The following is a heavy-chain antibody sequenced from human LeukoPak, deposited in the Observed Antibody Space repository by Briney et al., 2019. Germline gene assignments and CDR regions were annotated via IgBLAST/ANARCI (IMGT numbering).Heavy chain of an antibody. CDR3: ARYSGSYYYPPAWDL. V-gene: IGHV3-23*01. CDR1: GFTFSSYA. J-gene: IGHJ4*02. D-gene: IGHD1-26*01. CDR2: ISGSGGST. Sequence: PGGSLRLSCAASGFTFSSYAMSWVRQAPGKGLEWVSAISGSGGSTYYADFVKGRFTISRDNSKNTLYLQMDSLRADDTAVYYCARYSGSYYYPPAWDLWGQGTLVTVSS.